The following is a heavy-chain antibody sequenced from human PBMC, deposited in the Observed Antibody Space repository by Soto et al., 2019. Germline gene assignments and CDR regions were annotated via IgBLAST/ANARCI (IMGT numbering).Heavy chain of an antibody. D-gene: IGHD3-10*01. V-gene: IGHV5-51*01. CDR3: ARHRGSGSGSYYGVWSDP. CDR2: IYPGDSDT. Sequence: GESLKISCKVSGRTFINHWFGWVRQMPGKGLEWMGIIYPGDSDTRYSPSFQGQVTISADKSISTAYLQWSSLTASDTAMYYCARHRGSGSGSYYGVWSDPWGQGTLVTVSS. CDR1: GRTFINHW. J-gene: IGHJ5*02.